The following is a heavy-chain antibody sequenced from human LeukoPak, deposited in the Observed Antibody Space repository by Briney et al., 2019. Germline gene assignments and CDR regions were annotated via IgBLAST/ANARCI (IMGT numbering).Heavy chain of an antibody. J-gene: IGHJ4*02. V-gene: IGHV1-18*01. CDR3: VREFRSGSYSEFDY. CDR2: ISTYNGNT. Sequence: ASVKVSCKASGYTFTSYSISWVRQAPGQGLEWMGWISTYNGNTNYAQKLQGRVTMTTDTSTSTAYMELRSLRSDDTAVYYCVREFRSGSYSEFDYWGQGTLVTVSS. D-gene: IGHD1-26*01. CDR1: GYTFTSYS.